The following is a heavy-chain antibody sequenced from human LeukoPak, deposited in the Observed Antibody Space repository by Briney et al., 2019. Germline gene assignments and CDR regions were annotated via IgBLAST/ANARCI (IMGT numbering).Heavy chain of an antibody. CDR2: ISGSGGST. CDR1: GFTFSSYA. D-gene: IGHD3-22*01. J-gene: IGHJ4*02. CDR3: AKDVHLYDSSDSSDY. V-gene: IGHV3-23*01. Sequence: GGSLRLSCAASGFTFSSYAMSWVRQAPGKGLEWVSAISGSGGSTYYADSVRGRFTISRDNSKNTLYPQMNSLRAEDTAVYYCAKDVHLYDSSDSSDYWGQGTLVTVSS.